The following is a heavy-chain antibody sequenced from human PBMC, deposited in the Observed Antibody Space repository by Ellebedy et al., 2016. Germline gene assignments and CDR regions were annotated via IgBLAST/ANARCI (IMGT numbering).Heavy chain of an antibody. CDR1: GFTFRSYA. Sequence: GESLKISCAASGFTFRSYAMSWVRQAPGKGLEWVSTISGNGVNTYYADSVKGRFTISRDNSKNTLYLQMNSLRAEDTAVYYCAKGGDYYASGSYSRFDYWGQGTLVTVSS. J-gene: IGHJ4*02. CDR2: ISGNGVNT. V-gene: IGHV3-23*01. D-gene: IGHD3-10*01. CDR3: AKGGDYYASGSYSRFDY.